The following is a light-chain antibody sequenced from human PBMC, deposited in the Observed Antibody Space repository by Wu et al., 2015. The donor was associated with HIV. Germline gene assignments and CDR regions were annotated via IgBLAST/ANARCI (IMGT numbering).Light chain of an antibody. CDR1: QSVSSY. CDR2: GAS. J-gene: IGKJ2*01. Sequence: EIVLTQSPATLSLSPGERATLSCRASQSVSSYLAWYQQKPGQAPRLLIYGASTRATGIPARFSGSGSGTEFTLTISSMQSEDFAVYYCQQYNNWPPMYTFGQGTKLEIK. CDR3: QQYNNWPPMYT. V-gene: IGKV3-15*01.